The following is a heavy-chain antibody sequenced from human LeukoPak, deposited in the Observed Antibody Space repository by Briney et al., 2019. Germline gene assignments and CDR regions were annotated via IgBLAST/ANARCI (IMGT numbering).Heavy chain of an antibody. J-gene: IGHJ4*02. D-gene: IGHD2-15*01. Sequence: GGSLRLSCAVSGFTFTNYYMSWVRQAPGKGLEWVANINQVGIETFYVDSVKGRFTISRDNAKNSLYLQMSSLRAEDTAVYYCAQLLLRGPTAWGQGTLVTVSS. CDR1: GFTFTNYY. CDR3: AQLLLRGPTA. CDR2: INQVGIET. V-gene: IGHV3-7*01.